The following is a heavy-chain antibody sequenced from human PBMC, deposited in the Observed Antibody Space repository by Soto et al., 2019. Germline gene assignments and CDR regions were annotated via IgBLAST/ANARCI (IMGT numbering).Heavy chain of an antibody. J-gene: IGHJ5*02. D-gene: IGHD3-16*01. V-gene: IGHV4-59*12. CDR1: GGSIINYY. Sequence: SETLSLTCTVFGGSIINYYWSWIRQPPGKGLEWIGNIFHSGNTNYNPSLKSRVTILVDTSKNQFSLKLTSVTAADTAVYYCAKEGLFDFGGWFDPCGQGNLVTVSS. CDR3: AKEGLFDFGGWFDP. CDR2: IFHSGNT.